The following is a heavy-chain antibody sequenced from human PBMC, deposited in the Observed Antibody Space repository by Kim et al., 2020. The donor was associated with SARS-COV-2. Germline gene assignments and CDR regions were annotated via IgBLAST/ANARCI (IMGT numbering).Heavy chain of an antibody. CDR2: IKRDGSIL. D-gene: IGHD4-17*01. J-gene: IGHJ4*02. CDR3: ARDDGGGLDC. Sequence: GGSLRLSCAAAGFTISSYWMSWVRQAPGKGLEWVASIKRDGSILFYVDSVKGRFTISRDNARNSFYLQMNSLRVEDTAVYYCARDDGGGLDCWGQGTLVT. CDR1: GFTISSYW. V-gene: IGHV3-7*01.